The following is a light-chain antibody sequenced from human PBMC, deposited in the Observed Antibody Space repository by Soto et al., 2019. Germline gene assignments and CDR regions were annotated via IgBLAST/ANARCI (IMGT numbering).Light chain of an antibody. CDR2: GAS. J-gene: IGKJ4*01. Sequence: EILMTQSPATLSVSPGDRATLSCRASQSVSSNLAWYQQIPGQTPRLLIYGASTRATGIPARFSGSGSGTEFTLTISSLQSEDFAVYYCQQYNAWPLTFGGGTKVEIK. CDR1: QSVSSN. V-gene: IGKV3-15*01. CDR3: QQYNAWPLT.